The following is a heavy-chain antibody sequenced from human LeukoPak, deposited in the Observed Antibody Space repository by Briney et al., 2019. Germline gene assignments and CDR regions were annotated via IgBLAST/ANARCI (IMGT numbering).Heavy chain of an antibody. CDR3: ARARIAVASHFDY. CDR1: GFTFSDYY. CDR2: ISSSSSYT. V-gene: IGHV3-11*03. D-gene: IGHD6-19*01. J-gene: IGHJ4*02. Sequence: GGSLRLSCAASGFTFSDYYMSWIRQAPGKGLEWVSYISSSSSYTNCADSVKGRFTISRDNAKNSLYLQMNSLRAEDTAVYHCARARIAVASHFDYWGQGTLVTVSS.